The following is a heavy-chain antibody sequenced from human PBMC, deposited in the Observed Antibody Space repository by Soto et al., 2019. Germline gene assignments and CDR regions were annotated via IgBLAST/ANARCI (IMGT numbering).Heavy chain of an antibody. CDR2: ISWNGGRI. CDR3: AKIGSNYLYYFDY. Sequence: EVQLVESGGGLVQPGRSLRLSCAASGFTFEDFAMNWVRQAPGKGPEWVSSISWNGGRIDYADSVKGRFPISRDNAKNALYLQMTSLRPKDTALYYCAKIGSNYLYYFDYWGQGTLVTVSS. D-gene: IGHD4-4*01. J-gene: IGHJ4*02. V-gene: IGHV3-9*01. CDR1: GFTFEDFA.